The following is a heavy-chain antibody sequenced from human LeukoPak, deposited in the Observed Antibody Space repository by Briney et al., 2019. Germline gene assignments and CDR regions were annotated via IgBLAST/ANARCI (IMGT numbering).Heavy chain of an antibody. CDR1: GFTFNSYN. Sequence: GGSLRLSRAASGFTFNSYNMNWVRQAPGKGLEWVAVISYDGSNKYYADSVKGRFTISRDNSKNTLYLQMNSLRAEDTAVYYCARDPSKADPWGQGTLVTVSS. V-gene: IGHV3-30-3*01. J-gene: IGHJ5*02. CDR3: ARDPSKADP. CDR2: ISYDGSNK.